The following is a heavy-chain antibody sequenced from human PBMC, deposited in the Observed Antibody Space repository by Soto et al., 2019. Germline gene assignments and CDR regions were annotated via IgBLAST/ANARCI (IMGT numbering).Heavy chain of an antibody. Sequence: GGSLILSCTASGFAFSAYGMHWVRQAPGKGLEWVAVIWYDGTNKYYADSVEGRFTISRDSSKNTLYLQMNSLRAEDTAVYYCGRDYDGRGYSPSYWGQGTLVTGS. CDR2: IWYDGTNK. CDR1: GFAFSAYG. V-gene: IGHV3-33*01. D-gene: IGHD3-22*01. J-gene: IGHJ4*02. CDR3: GRDYDGRGYSPSY.